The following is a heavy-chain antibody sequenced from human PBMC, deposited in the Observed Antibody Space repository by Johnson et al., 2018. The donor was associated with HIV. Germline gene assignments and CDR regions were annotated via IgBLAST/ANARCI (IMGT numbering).Heavy chain of an antibody. V-gene: IGHV3-66*01. CDR2: IYSGGST. CDR3: ARDSPFDAFDI. Sequence: VQLVESGGGLVQPGGSLRLSCAASGFTVSSNYMSWVRQAPGKGLEWVSVIYSGGSTYYADSVKGRFTIYRDNSKNTLYLQMNSLRAEDTAVYYWARDSPFDAFDIWGQGTMVTVSS. J-gene: IGHJ3*02. CDR1: GFTVSSNY.